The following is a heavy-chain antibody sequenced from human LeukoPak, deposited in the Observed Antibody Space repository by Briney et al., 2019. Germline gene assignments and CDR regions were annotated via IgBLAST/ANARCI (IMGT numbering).Heavy chain of an antibody. CDR3: VSLGSDY. CDR1: GFTFSSYW. Sequence: GGSLRLSCAASGFTFSSYWMHWVLRTPGKGLVWVSRINTDGRTTSYADSVKGRFTISRDNAKNTLYPQMNSLRAEDTAVYYCVSLGSDYWGQGTLVTVSS. J-gene: IGHJ4*02. D-gene: IGHD3-16*01. V-gene: IGHV3-74*01. CDR2: INTDGRTT.